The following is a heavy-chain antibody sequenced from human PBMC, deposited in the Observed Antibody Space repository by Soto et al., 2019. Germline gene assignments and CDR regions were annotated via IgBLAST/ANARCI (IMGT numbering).Heavy chain of an antibody. CDR1: GDSVSSNSAA. D-gene: IGHD5-12*01. J-gene: IGHJ3*02. Sequence: SQTLSLTCAISGDSVSSNSAAWNWIRQSPSRGLEWLGRTYYRSKWYNDYAVSVKSRITINPDTSKNQFSLQLNSVIPEDTAVYYCARDIVATIIPANIAWAFDIWGQGTMVTVSS. CDR3: ARDIVATIIPANIAWAFDI. V-gene: IGHV6-1*01. CDR2: TYYRSKWYN.